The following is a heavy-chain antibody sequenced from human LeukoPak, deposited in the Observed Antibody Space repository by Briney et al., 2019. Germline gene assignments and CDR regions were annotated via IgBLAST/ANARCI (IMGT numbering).Heavy chain of an antibody. V-gene: IGHV1-46*01. J-gene: IGHJ6*02. CDR3: ARDFWLGGKNYYCMDV. D-gene: IGHD3-10*01. CDR1: GYTFTSYY. CDR2: INPSGGST. Sequence: ASVKVSCKASGYTFTSYYMHWVRQAPGQGLEWMGIINPSGGSTSYAQKFQGRVTMTRDTSTSTVYMELSSLRSEDTAVYYCARDFWLGGKNYYCMDVWGQGTLVTVS.